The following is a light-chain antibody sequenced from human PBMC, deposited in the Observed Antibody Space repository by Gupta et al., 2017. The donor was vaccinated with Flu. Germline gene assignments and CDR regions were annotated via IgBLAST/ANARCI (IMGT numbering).Light chain of an antibody. V-gene: IGLV1-44*01. CDR2: HNG. CDR1: SSNIGSNT. CDR3: ATGDDSLNGWV. J-gene: IGLJ3*02. Sequence: QSVLTQPPSASATPGQRVTISCSGSSSNIGSNTVNWYQQLPGTAPKLLIHHNGQRPSGVPARFSGSKSGASASLAISGLQSEDEADYFCATGDDSLNGWVFGGGTKLTVL.